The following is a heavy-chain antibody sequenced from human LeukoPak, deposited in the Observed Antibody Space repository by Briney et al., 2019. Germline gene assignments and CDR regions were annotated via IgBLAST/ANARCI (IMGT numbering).Heavy chain of an antibody. CDR2: INHSGST. V-gene: IGHV4-34*01. D-gene: IGHD5-18*01. CDR1: GGSFSGYY. J-gene: IGHJ3*02. CDR3: AKTYSYGLDAFDI. Sequence: SETLSLTRAVYGGSFSGYYWGWIRQPPGKGLEWIGEINHSGSTYYNPSLKSRVTISVDTSKNQFSLKLSSVTAADTAVYYCAKTYSYGLDAFDIWGQGTMVTVSS.